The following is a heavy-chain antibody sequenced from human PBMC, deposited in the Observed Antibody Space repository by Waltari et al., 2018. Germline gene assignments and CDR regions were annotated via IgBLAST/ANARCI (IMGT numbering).Heavy chain of an antibody. Sequence: EVHLVESGGGLVQPGGSLTLSCEASGFTFRSYAMHWVRQAPGKGLEWVSLISAAGDSAYYIDSVKGRFTGSRDNSKNTLYLQINSLRVEDTAIYYCAKNLLSSGSYDGGNHWGQGTLVTVSS. J-gene: IGHJ5*02. CDR2: ISAAGDSA. V-gene: IGHV3-23*04. CDR3: AKNLLSSGSYDGGNH. D-gene: IGHD3-10*01. CDR1: GFTFRSYA.